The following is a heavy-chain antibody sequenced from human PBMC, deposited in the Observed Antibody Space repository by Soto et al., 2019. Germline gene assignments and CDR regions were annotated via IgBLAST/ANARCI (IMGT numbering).Heavy chain of an antibody. CDR3: ATSTIFGVVIISGFNY. J-gene: IGHJ4*02. D-gene: IGHD3-3*01. V-gene: IGHV1-18*01. CDR2: ISAYNGNT. Sequence: QFQLVQSGAEVKKPGASVKVSCKASGYTFTSYGISWVRQAPGQGLEWMGWISAYNGNTNYAQKLQGRVTMTTDTSTSTADMELRSLRSDDTAVYYCATSTIFGVVIISGFNYWGQGTLVTVSS. CDR1: GYTFTSYG.